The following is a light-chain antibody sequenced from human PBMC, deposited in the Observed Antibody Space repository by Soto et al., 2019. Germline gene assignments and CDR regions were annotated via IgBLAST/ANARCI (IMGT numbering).Light chain of an antibody. Sequence: EVVLTQSPVTLSLSPGDRATLSCRASQSFRGLLAWYQQKPGQAPRLLIYDAYNRATGIPPRFSGSGSVTDFNLTISSLEPEDSAVYYCQPRHMSPITFGQGTRREIK. CDR3: QPRHMSPIT. V-gene: IGKV3-11*01. J-gene: IGKJ5*01. CDR1: QSFRGL. CDR2: DAY.